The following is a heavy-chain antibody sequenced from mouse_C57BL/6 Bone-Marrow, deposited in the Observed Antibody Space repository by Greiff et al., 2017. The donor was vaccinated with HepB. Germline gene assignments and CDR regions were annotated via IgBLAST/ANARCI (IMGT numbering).Heavy chain of an antibody. V-gene: IGHV7-3*01. D-gene: IGHD2-5*01. CDR2: IRNKANGYTT. CDR3: AAYYSNYFDY. Sequence: DVQLVESGGGLVQPGGSLSLSCAASGFTFTDYYMSWVRQPPGKALEWLGFIRNKANGYTTEYSASVKGRFTISRDNSQSILYLQMNALRAEDSATYYCAAYYSNYFDYWGQGTTLTVSS. CDR1: GFTFTDYY. J-gene: IGHJ2*01.